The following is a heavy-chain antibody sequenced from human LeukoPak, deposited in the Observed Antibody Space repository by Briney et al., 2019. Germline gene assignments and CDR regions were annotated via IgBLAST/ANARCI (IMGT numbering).Heavy chain of an antibody. CDR2: IRVYNGDT. V-gene: IGHV1-18*01. CDR1: GYTFTSYG. CDR3: ATGYCSSTNCRIDY. J-gene: IGHJ4*02. Sequence: ASVKVSCKASGYTFTSYGISWVRQAPGQGLEWMGWIRVYNGDTNYAQKLQGRVTMTTDTSTSTAYMELRSLRSDDTAVYYCATGYCSSTNCRIDYWGQGILVTVSS. D-gene: IGHD2-2*03.